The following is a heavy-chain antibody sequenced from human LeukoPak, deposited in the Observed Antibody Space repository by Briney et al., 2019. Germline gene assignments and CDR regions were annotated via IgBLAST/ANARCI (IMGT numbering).Heavy chain of an antibody. V-gene: IGHV3-48*03. Sequence: GGSLRLSCAASGFTFSSYEMNWVRQAPGKGLEWVSYISSTGSPISYADSVKGRFTISRDNAKNSLYLQMNSLRAEDTAVYYCARGAGDYFDYWGQGILVTVSS. CDR2: ISSTGSPI. D-gene: IGHD3-10*01. CDR3: ARGAGDYFDY. CDR1: GFTFSSYE. J-gene: IGHJ4*02.